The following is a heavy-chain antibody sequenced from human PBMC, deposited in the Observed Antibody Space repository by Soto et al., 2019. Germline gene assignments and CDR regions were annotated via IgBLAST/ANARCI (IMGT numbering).Heavy chain of an antibody. CDR3: ARIPRRSGRVYFHAY. J-gene: IGHJ4*02. CDR1: GFSLTNSAMC. D-gene: IGHD6-25*01. Sequence: SGGTLVNPTQTLTLTCTFSGFSLTNSAMCVSWIRQPPGKALEWLARIDWDGDKYYSTSLKTRLTISKDTYKNQVVLTMTNMDPADTATYYCARIPRRSGRVYFHAYWGQGTPVTVSS. V-gene: IGHV2-70*11. CDR2: IDWDGDK.